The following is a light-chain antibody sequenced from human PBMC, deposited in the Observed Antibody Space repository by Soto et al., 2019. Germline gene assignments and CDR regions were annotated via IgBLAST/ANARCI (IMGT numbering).Light chain of an antibody. V-gene: IGKV3-20*01. Sequence: EIVLTQSPGTLSLSPGDRATLSCRASQSISSSYLAWYQQKPGQAPRLLIYGAFSRATGIPDRFSGSGSGTDFTLTINRVAPEDFAVYYCQQYVSLPITFGQGTRLEIK. CDR1: QSISSSY. J-gene: IGKJ5*01. CDR3: QQYVSLPIT. CDR2: GAF.